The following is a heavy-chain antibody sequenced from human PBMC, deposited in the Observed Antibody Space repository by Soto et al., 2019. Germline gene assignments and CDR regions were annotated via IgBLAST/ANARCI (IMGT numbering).Heavy chain of an antibody. CDR1: GYTFTSYY. D-gene: IGHD1-7*01. Sequence: ASVKVSCKASGYTFTSYYMHWVRQAPGQGLEWMGIINPSGGSTSYAQKFQGRVTMTRDTSTSTVYMELSSLRSEDTAVYYCARDLSAWYNWNYVLDYWGQGTLVTVSS. V-gene: IGHV1-46*01. J-gene: IGHJ4*02. CDR2: INPSGGST. CDR3: ARDLSAWYNWNYVLDY.